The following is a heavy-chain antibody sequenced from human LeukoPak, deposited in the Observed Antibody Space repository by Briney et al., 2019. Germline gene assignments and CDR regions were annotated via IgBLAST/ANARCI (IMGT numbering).Heavy chain of an antibody. CDR3: AREIMYYYDSSGYYLRY. D-gene: IGHD3-22*01. Sequence: VASVKVSCKASGGTFSSYAMSWVRQAPGQGLEWMGRIIPVFGRANCAQKFQRRVTITTDESTSTAYMELSSLRSEDTAVYYCAREIMYYYDSSGYYLRYWGQGTLVTVSS. V-gene: IGHV1-69*05. CDR2: IIPVFGRA. CDR1: GGTFSSYA. J-gene: IGHJ4*02.